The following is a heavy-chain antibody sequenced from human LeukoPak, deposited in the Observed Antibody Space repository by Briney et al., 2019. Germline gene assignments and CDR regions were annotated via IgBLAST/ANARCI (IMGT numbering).Heavy chain of an antibody. Sequence: SETLSLTCTVSGGSISSYYWSWIRQPPGKGLGWIGYIYYSGSTNYNPSLKSRVTISVDTSKNQFSLKLSSVTAADTAVYYCARAVLLWFGESGYLDYWGQGTLVTVSS. CDR1: GGSISSYY. D-gene: IGHD3-10*01. CDR3: ARAVLLWFGESGYLDY. CDR2: IYYSGST. V-gene: IGHV4-59*01. J-gene: IGHJ4*02.